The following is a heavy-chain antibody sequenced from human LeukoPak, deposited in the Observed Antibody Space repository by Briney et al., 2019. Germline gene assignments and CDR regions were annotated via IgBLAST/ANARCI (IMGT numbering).Heavy chain of an antibody. J-gene: IGHJ4*02. Sequence: VASVKVSCKASGYTFTSYFMHWVRQAPGQGLDWMGIINPSGGSTSYAQKFQGRVTMTGDTSTSTVYMELSSLRSEDTAVYYCARDSADYGDYDYWGQGTLVTVSS. CDR1: GYTFTSYF. CDR3: ARDSADYGDYDY. D-gene: IGHD4-17*01. CDR2: INPSGGST. V-gene: IGHV1-46*01.